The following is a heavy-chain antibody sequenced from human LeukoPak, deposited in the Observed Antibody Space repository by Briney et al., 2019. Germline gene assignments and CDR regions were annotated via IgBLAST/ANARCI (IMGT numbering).Heavy chain of an antibody. J-gene: IGHJ4*02. D-gene: IGHD1-26*01. CDR3: ARKCPVVGARGYFDY. Sequence: SETLSLTCTVSGGSISSSSYYWGWIRQPPGKGLEWIGSIYYSGSTYYNPSLKSRVTISVDTSKNQFSLKLSSVTAADTAVYYCARKCPVVGARGYFDYWGQGTLVTVSS. V-gene: IGHV4-39*07. CDR1: GGSISSSSYY. CDR2: IYYSGST.